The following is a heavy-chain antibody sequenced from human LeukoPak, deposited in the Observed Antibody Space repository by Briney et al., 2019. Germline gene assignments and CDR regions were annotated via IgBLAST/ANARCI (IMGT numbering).Heavy chain of an antibody. D-gene: IGHD6-13*01. Sequence: GGSLRLSCAASGFTFSSYGMHWVRQAPGKGLEWVAVIWYDGSNEYYADSVKGRFTNSRDNSKNTLYLQMNSLRAEDTAVYYCARDDSSSWFADYWGQGTLVTVSS. J-gene: IGHJ4*02. CDR1: GFTFSSYG. CDR3: ARDDSSSWFADY. CDR2: IWYDGSNE. V-gene: IGHV3-33*01.